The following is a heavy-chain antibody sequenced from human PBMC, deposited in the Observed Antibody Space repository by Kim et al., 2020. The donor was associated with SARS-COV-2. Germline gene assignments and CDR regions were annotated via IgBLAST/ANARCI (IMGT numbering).Heavy chain of an antibody. CDR2: IYYSGST. Sequence: SETLSLTCTVSGGSISSGGYYWSWIRQHPGKGLEWIGYIYYSGSTYYNPSLKSRVTISVDTSKNQFSLKLSSVTAADTAVYYCARDGGRYYGSGIYWGQGTLVTVSS. V-gene: IGHV4-31*03. CDR3: ARDGGRYYGSGIY. J-gene: IGHJ4*02. D-gene: IGHD3-10*01. CDR1: GGSISSGGYY.